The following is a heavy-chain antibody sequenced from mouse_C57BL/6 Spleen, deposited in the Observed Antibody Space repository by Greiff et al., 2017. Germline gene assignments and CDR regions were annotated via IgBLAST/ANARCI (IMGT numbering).Heavy chain of an antibody. Sequence: QVQLQQPGAELVKPGASVKLSCKASGYTFTSYWMQWVKQRPGQGLEWIGEIDPSDSYTNYNQKFKGKATLTVDTSSSTAYMQLSSLTSEDSAVYYCARYGKCSGYVYAYWGQGTLVTVSA. CDR1: GYTFTSYW. V-gene: IGHV1-50*01. CDR3: ARYGKCSGYVYAY. J-gene: IGHJ3*01. D-gene: IGHD3-2*02. CDR2: IDPSDSYT.